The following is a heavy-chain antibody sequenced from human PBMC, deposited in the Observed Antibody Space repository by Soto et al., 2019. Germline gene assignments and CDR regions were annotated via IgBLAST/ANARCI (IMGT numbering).Heavy chain of an antibody. CDR1: GYTFTDYA. J-gene: IGHJ6*02. CDR2: INAANGNI. V-gene: IGHV1-3*01. CDR3: ASRGITVTNTYYYGLDV. Sequence: QVHLVQSGAEVRETGASVRISCEASGYTFTDYAIHWVRQAHGQRPEWMGWINAANGNIKSSRPFRGRVTLTIDKSASTAYLDLTSLRSEDTAVYFCASRGITVTNTYYYGLDVWAQVTPVTVAS. D-gene: IGHD1-20*01.